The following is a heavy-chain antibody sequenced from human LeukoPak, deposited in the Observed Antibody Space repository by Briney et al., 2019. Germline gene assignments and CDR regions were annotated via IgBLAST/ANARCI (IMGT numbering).Heavy chain of an antibody. CDR1: GGTFSSYA. J-gene: IGHJ5*02. V-gene: IGHV1-69*13. CDR2: IIPIFGTA. CDR3: AREFYDSSGYYLNWFDP. D-gene: IGHD3-22*01. Sequence: LVKVSCKASGGTFSSYAISWVRQAPGQGLEWMGGIIPIFGTANYAQKFQGRVTITADESTSTAYMELSSLRSEDTAVYYCAREFYDSSGYYLNWFDPWGQGTLVTVSS.